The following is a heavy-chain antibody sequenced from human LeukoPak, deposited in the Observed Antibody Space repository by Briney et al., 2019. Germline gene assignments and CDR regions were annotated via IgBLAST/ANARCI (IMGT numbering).Heavy chain of an antibody. D-gene: IGHD3-3*01. CDR3: AGTPPPPPYDFWSGCRHPIDY. J-gene: IGHJ4*02. CDR1: GGSISSYY. CDR2: IYYSGST. Sequence: SETLSLTCTVSGGSISSYYWSWIRQPPGKGLEWIGNIYYSGSTNYNPSLKSRVTISVDTSKNQFSLKLSSVTAADTAVYYCAGTPPPPPYDFWSGCRHPIDYWGQGTLVTVSS. V-gene: IGHV4-59*12.